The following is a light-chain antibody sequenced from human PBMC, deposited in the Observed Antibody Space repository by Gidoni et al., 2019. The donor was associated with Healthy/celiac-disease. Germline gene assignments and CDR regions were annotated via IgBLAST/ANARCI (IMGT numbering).Light chain of an antibody. CDR1: QSIGSW. CDR3: QQYGT. CDR2: KAS. Sequence: DIQMTQSPSPLSASVGDRVTITCRASQSIGSWLAWYQQEPGKAPKLLIYKASSVESGVPSRFSGSGSGTEFTLTISSLQPDDFATYYCQQYGTFGQGTKVEIK. J-gene: IGKJ1*01. V-gene: IGKV1-5*03.